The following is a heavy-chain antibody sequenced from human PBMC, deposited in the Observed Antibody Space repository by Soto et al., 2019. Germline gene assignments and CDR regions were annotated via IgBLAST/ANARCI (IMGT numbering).Heavy chain of an antibody. Sequence: QVQLQESGPGLVKPSETLSLTCAVSGDSISSYYCMWIRQPPGKGLESIGYLYYGRSANYNPSLTSRVTLAVDTSTNQCSLTLSSMTAADTAVYYCALRSMAVVPEYWGQGTLVTVSS. CDR1: GDSISSYY. V-gene: IGHV4-59*01. CDR2: LYYGRSA. J-gene: IGHJ4*02. CDR3: ALRSMAVVPEY. D-gene: IGHD3-22*01.